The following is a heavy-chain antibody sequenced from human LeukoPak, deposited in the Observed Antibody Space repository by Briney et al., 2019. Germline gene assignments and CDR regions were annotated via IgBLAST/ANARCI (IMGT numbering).Heavy chain of an antibody. CDR1: GGIFSNYI. J-gene: IGHJ4*02. D-gene: IGHD6-6*01. CDR2: ISAYNGNT. V-gene: IGHV1-18*01. Sequence: ASVKVSCKTSGGIFSNYIIFWVRQAPGQGLEWMGWISAYNGNTNYAQKLQGRVTMTTDTSTSTAYMELRSLRSDDTAVYYCARHEYSSSYLPDYWGQGTLVTVSS. CDR3: ARHEYSSSYLPDY.